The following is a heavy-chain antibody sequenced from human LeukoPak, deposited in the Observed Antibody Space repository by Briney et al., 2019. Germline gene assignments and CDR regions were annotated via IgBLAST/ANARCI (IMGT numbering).Heavy chain of an antibody. J-gene: IGHJ3*01. CDR1: GFTFSSSA. CDR2: ISGSGGVT. V-gene: IGHV3-23*01. CDR3: AKNGSGTSRAFDV. D-gene: IGHD3-10*01. Sequence: GGSLRLSCAASGFTFSSSARSWVRQAPGKGLEWVSAISGSGGVTYYRDSVKGRFTVSRDNSKNTLYLQMNSLRAEDTALYYCAKNGSGTSRAFDVWGQGTMVTVSS.